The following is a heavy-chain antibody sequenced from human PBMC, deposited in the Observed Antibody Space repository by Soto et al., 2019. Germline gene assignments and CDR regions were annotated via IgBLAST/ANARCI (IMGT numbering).Heavy chain of an antibody. CDR2: IYYSGRT. Sequence: PSATLSLTCTVSGGSISSGGYYWSWIRQHPGKGLEWIGYIYYSGRTYYNPSLKSRVTISVDTSKNQFSLKLSSVTAADTAVYYCASSSPENEYYYYGMDVWGQGTTVTVSS. D-gene: IGHD6-13*01. CDR1: GGSISSGGYY. J-gene: IGHJ6*02. V-gene: IGHV4-31*03. CDR3: ASSSPENEYYYYGMDV.